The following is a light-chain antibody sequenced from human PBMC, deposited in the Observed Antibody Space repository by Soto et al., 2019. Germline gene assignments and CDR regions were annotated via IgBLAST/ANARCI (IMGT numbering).Light chain of an antibody. Sequence: DIQMTQSPSSLSASVEDRVIITCRASQSISNHLNWYQQKPGKAPKLLIFAASILQSGVPSRFSGSRSGPDFTLTIISLQPEDFATYYCQQSYSSPPTFGQGTKVEIK. CDR2: AAS. V-gene: IGKV1-39*01. CDR3: QQSYSSPPT. J-gene: IGKJ1*01. CDR1: QSISNH.